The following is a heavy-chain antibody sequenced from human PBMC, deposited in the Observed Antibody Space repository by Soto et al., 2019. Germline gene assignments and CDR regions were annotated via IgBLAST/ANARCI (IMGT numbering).Heavy chain of an antibody. D-gene: IGHD3-22*01. CDR1: GFTFSDYY. CDR2: ISSSSSYT. CDR3: ARGRARITMIVVVNDYYYYGMDV. Sequence: PVGSLRLSCAASGFTFSDYYMSWIRRAPGKGLEWVSYISSSSSYTNYADSVKGRFTISRDNAKNSLYLQMNSLRAEDTAVYYCARGRARITMIVVVNDYYYYGMDVWGQGTTVTVSS. V-gene: IGHV3-11*06. J-gene: IGHJ6*02.